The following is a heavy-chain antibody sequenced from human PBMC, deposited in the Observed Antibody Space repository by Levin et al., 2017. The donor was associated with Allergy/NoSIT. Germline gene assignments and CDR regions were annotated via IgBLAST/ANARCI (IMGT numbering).Heavy chain of an antibody. CDR1: GGSMSDYY. Sequence: PSETLSLTCSISGGSMSDYYWSWIRQSADKRLEWIGRMYSSGNINQSGSINYNPSLKSRVTMSVDTSKNQFSLKLTSVTAADTAVYYCARDLWPDLWGQGTLVTVSS. V-gene: IGHV4-4*07. D-gene: IGHD3-16*01. J-gene: IGHJ4*02. CDR3: ARDLWPDL. CDR2: MYSSGNINQSGSI.